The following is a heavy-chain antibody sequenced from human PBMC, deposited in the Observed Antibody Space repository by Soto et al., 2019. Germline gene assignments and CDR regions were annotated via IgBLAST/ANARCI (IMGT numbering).Heavy chain of an antibody. Sequence: QMQLVQSGPEVKKPGTSVKVSCKASGFTFTSSAVQWVRQARGQRLEWIGWIVVGSGNTNYAQKFQERVTITRDMSTITAYMELCSLRSEDTAVYSCAADSGSPGCWYFDLWGRGTLVTVSS. V-gene: IGHV1-58*01. J-gene: IGHJ2*01. CDR1: GFTFTSSA. D-gene: IGHD1-26*01. CDR3: AADSGSPGCWYFDL. CDR2: IVVGSGNT.